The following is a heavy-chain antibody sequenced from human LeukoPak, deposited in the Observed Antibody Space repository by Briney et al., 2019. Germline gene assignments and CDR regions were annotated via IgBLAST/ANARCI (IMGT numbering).Heavy chain of an antibody. CDR1: GGSISSGSYY. CDR3: ARTPRGACSGGSCYPFDY. D-gene: IGHD2-15*01. J-gene: IGHJ4*02. CDR2: IYTSGST. V-gene: IGHV4-61*02. Sequence: SETLSLTCTVSGGSISSGSYYWSWIRQPAGKGLEWIGRIYTSGSTNYNPSLKSRVTISVDTSKNQFSLKLSSVTAADTAVYYCARTPRGACSGGSCYPFDYWGQGTLVTVSS.